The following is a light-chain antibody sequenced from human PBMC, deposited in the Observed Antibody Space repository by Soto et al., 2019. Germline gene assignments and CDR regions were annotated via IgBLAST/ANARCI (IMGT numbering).Light chain of an antibody. J-gene: IGKJ4*01. V-gene: IGKV3-11*01. CDR2: EAS. CDR3: QQHINWPLT. CDR1: QTVSSS. Sequence: EIVLTQSPATLSLSPGERATLSCRASQTVSSSLAWYQQKPGQAPRLLIYEASNRATGIPARFSGSGSGADFTLTISSIEPEDFALYYCQQHINWPLTFGGGTKVEIK.